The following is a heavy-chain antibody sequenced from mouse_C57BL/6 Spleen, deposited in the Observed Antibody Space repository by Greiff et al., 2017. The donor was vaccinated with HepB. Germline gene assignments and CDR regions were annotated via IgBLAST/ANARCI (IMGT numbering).Heavy chain of an antibody. CDR3: ERRRGGGNLGGY. D-gene: IGHD2-1*01. CDR1: GYTFTSYW. CDR2: IDPSDSYT. Sequence: QVQLQQPGAELVKPGASVKLSCKASGYTFTSYWMQWVKQRPGQGLEWIGEIDPSDSYTNYNQKFKGKATLTVDTSSSTAYMQLSSLTSEDSAVYYCERRRGGGNLGGYWGQGTTLTVSS. V-gene: IGHV1-50*01. J-gene: IGHJ2*01.